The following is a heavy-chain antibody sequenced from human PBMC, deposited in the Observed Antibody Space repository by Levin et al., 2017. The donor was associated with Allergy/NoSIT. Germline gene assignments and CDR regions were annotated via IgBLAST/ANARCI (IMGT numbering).Heavy chain of an antibody. D-gene: IGHD6-13*01. J-gene: IGHJ6*02. CDR3: ARADGIAAVGTYYYRYGMDV. CDR1: SYTFTSYY. CDR2: INPNSGKT. Sequence: GESLKISCKASSYTFTSYYIHWVRRAPGQGFEWVGIINPNSGKTYSAEKFQGRVTMTRDTSTTTVYMELSSLRSDDTAVYYCARADGIAAVGTYYYRYGMDVWGQGTSVTVSS. V-gene: IGHV1-46*01.